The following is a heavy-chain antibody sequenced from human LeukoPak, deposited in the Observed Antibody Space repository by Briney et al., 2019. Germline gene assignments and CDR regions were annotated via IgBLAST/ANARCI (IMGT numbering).Heavy chain of an antibody. CDR3: AKNKRDFGDYWYYFDS. D-gene: IGHD4-17*01. V-gene: IGHV3-23*01. Sequence: GGSLRLSCAASGFTFSSYAMTWVRQAPGKGLEWVSTIGGSRGSPYFADSVKGRFSISRDNSKNTLYLQMDSLRAEDTAPYYCAKNKRDFGDYWYYFDSWGQGTLVTVSS. J-gene: IGHJ4*02. CDR1: GFTFSSYA. CDR2: IGGSRGSP.